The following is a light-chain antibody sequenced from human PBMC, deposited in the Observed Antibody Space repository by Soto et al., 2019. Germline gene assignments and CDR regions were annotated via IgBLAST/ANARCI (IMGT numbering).Light chain of an antibody. CDR2: DAV. J-gene: IGKJ4*01. Sequence: VLTQSPGSLSLSPGERATVSCRASQTVTSSYLAWYQQRPGQPPQLLIYDAVKRATGIPDRFSGSESGRDYTLTISRLDPEDSAVYYCQQYGDSITFGGGTKVEIK. CDR3: QQYGDSIT. V-gene: IGKV3-20*01. CDR1: QTVTSSY.